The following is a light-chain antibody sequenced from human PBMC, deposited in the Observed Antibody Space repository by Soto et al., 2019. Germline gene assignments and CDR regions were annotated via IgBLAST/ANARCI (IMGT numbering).Light chain of an antibody. V-gene: IGLV1-40*01. Sequence: QSVLTQPPSVSGAPGQRVTISCTGSSSNIGAGYDVHWYQQLPGTAPKLLIYANNNRPAGVPDRFSASKSGTSASLAITGLQAEDEADYYCQSYGTSPSGYVFGTGTKVTVL. CDR3: QSYGTSPSGYV. J-gene: IGLJ1*01. CDR2: ANN. CDR1: SSNIGAGYD.